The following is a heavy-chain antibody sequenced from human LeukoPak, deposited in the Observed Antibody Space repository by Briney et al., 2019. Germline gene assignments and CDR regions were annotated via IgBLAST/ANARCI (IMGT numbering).Heavy chain of an antibody. CDR2: ISSSSSTI. CDR1: GFTFSSYS. Sequence: GGSLRLSCAASGFTFSSYSMNWVRQAPGKGLEWVSYISSSSSTIYYADSVKGRFTISRDNAKNSLYLQMNSLRAEDTAVYYCARDYFKTQYYYDSSGYYYPDYWGQGTLVTVSS. V-gene: IGHV3-48*04. CDR3: ARDYFKTQYYYDSSGYYYPDY. J-gene: IGHJ4*02. D-gene: IGHD3-22*01.